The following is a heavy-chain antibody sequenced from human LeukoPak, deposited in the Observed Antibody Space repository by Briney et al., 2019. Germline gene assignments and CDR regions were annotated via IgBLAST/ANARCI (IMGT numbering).Heavy chain of an antibody. J-gene: IGHJ4*02. D-gene: IGHD4-11*01. CDR2: IYYSGST. CDR1: GGSISSYY. CDR3: AHGKDSKDTPFDY. Sequence: PSETLSLTCTVSGGSISSYYWSWIRQPPGKGLEWIGYIYYSGSTNYNPSLKSRVTISVDTSKNQFSLKLSSVAAADTAVYYCAHGKDSKDTPFDYWGQGTLVTVSS. V-gene: IGHV4-59*01.